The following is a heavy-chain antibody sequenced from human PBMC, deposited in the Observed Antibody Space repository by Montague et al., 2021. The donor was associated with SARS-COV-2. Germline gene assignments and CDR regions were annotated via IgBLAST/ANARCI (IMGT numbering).Heavy chain of an antibody. CDR2: IYYSGST. J-gene: IGHJ3*02. CDR3: ARQYSDSGGEDAFDI. D-gene: IGHD3-22*01. CDR1: GASINSNTYF. V-gene: IGHV4-61*05. Sequence: SETLSLTCTVSGASINSNTYFWGWIRQPPGKGLEWIGYIYYSGSTNYNPSLKSRVTISVDTSKNQFSLKLISVTAAATAVYYCARQYSDSGGEDAFDIWGQGTMVTVSS.